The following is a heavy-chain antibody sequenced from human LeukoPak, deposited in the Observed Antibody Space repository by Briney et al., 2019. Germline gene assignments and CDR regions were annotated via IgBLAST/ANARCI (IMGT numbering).Heavy chain of an antibody. J-gene: IGHJ4*02. CDR3: ARRYELAARPVFY. CDR1: GFTFSSYE. CDR2: ISSSGSTI. D-gene: IGHD6-6*01. V-gene: IGHV3-48*03. Sequence: GGSLRLSCAASGFTFSSYEMNWVRQAPGKGLEWVSYISSSGSTIYYADSVKGRFTISRDNAKNSLYLQMNSPRAEDTAVYYCARRYELAARPVFYWGERTLLTVSS.